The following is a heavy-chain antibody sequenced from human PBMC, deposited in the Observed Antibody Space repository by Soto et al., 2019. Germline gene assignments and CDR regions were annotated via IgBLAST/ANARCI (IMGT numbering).Heavy chain of an antibody. J-gene: IGHJ6*02. CDR3: ATDQRGTSYYYYGMDV. V-gene: IGHV1-24*01. D-gene: IGHD1-26*01. CDR2: FDPEDGET. Sequence: SVKVSCKVSGYTLTELSMHWVRQAPGKGLEWMGGFDPEDGETIYAQKFQGRVTMTEDTSTDTAYMELSSLRSEDTAVYYCATDQRGTSYYYYGMDVWGQGTTVTVSS. CDR1: GYTLTELS.